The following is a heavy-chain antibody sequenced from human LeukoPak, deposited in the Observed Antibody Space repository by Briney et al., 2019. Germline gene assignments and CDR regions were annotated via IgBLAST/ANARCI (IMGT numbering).Heavy chain of an antibody. V-gene: IGHV3-23*01. D-gene: IGHD4-23*01. CDR1: GFTFSSYG. J-gene: IGHJ4*02. Sequence: GGSLRLSCAASGFTFSSYGMTWGRQAPGKGLEWVSLISDSGGSTYYADSVKGRFTISRDNSKNTLYLQMNSLRAEDTAVYYCANFYGGNSYSFDYWGQGTLVTVSS. CDR2: ISDSGGST. CDR3: ANFYGGNSYSFDY.